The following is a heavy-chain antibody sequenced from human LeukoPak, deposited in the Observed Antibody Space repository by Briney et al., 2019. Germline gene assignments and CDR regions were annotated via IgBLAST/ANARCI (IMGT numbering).Heavy chain of an antibody. CDR3: ATLEASDSGYDQVDY. CDR1: GGSISSSNW. CDR2: IYHSGST. D-gene: IGHD5-12*01. V-gene: IGHV4-4*02. J-gene: IGHJ4*02. Sequence: PSETLSLTCAVSGGSISSSNWWSWVRQPPGKGLEWIGEIYHSGSTNYNPSLKSRVTISVDKSKNQFSLKLNSVTAADTAVYYCATLEASDSGYDQVDYWGQGTLVTVSS.